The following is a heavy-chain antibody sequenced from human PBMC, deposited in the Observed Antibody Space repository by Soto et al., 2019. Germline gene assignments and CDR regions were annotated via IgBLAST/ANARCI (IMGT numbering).Heavy chain of an antibody. CDR1: GGTFSSYA. V-gene: IGHV1-69*13. J-gene: IGHJ3*02. CDR2: IIPIFGTA. D-gene: IGHD6-13*01. CDR3: AKLVAHAFDI. Sequence: ASVKVSCKASGGTFSSYAISWVRQAPGQGLEWMGGIIPIFGTANYAQKFQGRVTITADESTSTAYMELSSLRSEDTAVYYCAKLVAHAFDIWGQGTMVTVSS.